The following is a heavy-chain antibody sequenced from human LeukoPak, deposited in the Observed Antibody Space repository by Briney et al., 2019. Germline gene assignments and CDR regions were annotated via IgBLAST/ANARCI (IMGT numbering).Heavy chain of an antibody. J-gene: IGHJ4*02. CDR3: SRRSSSGQRIV. Sequence: GESLKISCKGSRYSFTSYWIGWVRHMPGKGLEWMGIIYPGDSDTRYSPSFQGQVTISADKSISTAYLQWSSLKASDTAMYYCSRRSSSGQRIVWGQGTLVTVSS. CDR1: RYSFTSYW. CDR2: IYPGDSDT. D-gene: IGHD6-19*01. V-gene: IGHV5-51*01.